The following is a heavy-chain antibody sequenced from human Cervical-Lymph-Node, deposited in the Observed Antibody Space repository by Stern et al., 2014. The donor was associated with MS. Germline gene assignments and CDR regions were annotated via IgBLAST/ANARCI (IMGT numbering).Heavy chain of an antibody. CDR1: GFTFTSSA. J-gene: IGHJ6*02. Sequence: QLVQSGPEVKKPGTSVKVSCKASGFTFTSSAVQWVRQARGKSLEWIGWIVVGSGNTKYAQKFQERVTITRDMSTSTAYMELSSLRSEDTAVYYCAAGYDPKNYYYGMDVWGQGTTVTVSS. CDR3: AAGYDPKNYYYGMDV. D-gene: IGHD2-2*01. V-gene: IGHV1-58*01. CDR2: IVVGSGNT.